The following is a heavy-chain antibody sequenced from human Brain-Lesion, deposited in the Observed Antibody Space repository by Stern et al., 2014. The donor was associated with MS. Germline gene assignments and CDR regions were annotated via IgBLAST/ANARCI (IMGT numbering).Heavy chain of an antibody. CDR1: GYIFTGYY. Sequence: VHLVESGAEVKKPGASVKVSCKTSGYIFTGYYIHWVRQAPGHGLEWMAWINPNTGGNKYAQKFQGRVTMSRDTSISTAYVELSSLTSDDTAVYYCARDQRGITIFGVVTDYYYLGMDVWGQGTTVTVSS. D-gene: IGHD3-3*01. J-gene: IGHJ6*02. V-gene: IGHV1-2*02. CDR2: INPNTGGN. CDR3: ARDQRGITIFGVVTDYYYLGMDV.